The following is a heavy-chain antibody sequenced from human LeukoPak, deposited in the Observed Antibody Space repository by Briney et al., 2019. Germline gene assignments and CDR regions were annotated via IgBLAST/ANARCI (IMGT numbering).Heavy chain of an antibody. CDR3: ARMPGYCSSTSCYAYYYYYMDV. V-gene: IGHV4-34*01. D-gene: IGHD2-2*01. Sequence: PSETLSLTCAVYGGSFSGYYWSWIRQPPGKGLEWIGEINHSGSTNYNPSLKSRVTISVDTSKNQFSLKLSSVTAADTAVYYCARMPGYCSSTSCYAYYYYYMDVWGKGTTVTVSS. CDR2: INHSGST. J-gene: IGHJ6*03. CDR1: GGSFSGYY.